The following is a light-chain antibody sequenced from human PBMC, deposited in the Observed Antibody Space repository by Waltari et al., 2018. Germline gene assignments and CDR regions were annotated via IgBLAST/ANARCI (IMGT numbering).Light chain of an antibody. CDR1: SSDVGSYNL. J-gene: IGLJ2*01. V-gene: IGLV2-23*02. CDR2: EVS. Sequence: QSALTQPASVSGSPGQSITISCTGTSSDVGSYNLVPWYEPHPGKAPKFLIYEVSKRPSGVSNRFSGSKSGNTASLTISGLQAEDEADYYCCSYAGSSTFVVFGGGTKLTVL. CDR3: CSYAGSSTFVV.